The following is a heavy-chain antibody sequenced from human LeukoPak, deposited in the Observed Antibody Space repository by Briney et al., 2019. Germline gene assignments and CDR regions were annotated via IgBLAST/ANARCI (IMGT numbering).Heavy chain of an antibody. CDR3: ARVTRRTGTSY. Sequence: SETLSLTCAVYGGSFSGYYWSWICQPPGKGLEWIGEINHSGSTNYNPSLKSRVTISVDTSKNQFSLKLSSVTAADTAVYYCARVTRRTGTSYWGQGTLVTVSS. J-gene: IGHJ4*02. CDR2: INHSGST. CDR1: GGSFSGYY. D-gene: IGHD1-7*01. V-gene: IGHV4-34*01.